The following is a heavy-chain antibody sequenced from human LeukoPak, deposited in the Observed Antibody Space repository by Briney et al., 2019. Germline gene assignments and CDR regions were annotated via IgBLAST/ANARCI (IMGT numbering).Heavy chain of an antibody. J-gene: IGHJ4*02. V-gene: IGHV3-23*01. CDR2: ISDSGGST. Sequence: PGGSLRLSCAPSGFPFSSYAMSWVRQAPGKGLEWLSDISDSGGSTYYGVSVKGRFTIYRDNSKNTLYLQMNSLRAEDTALYYCAKGRPPILELLLTHLFDYWGQGTLVTVSS. CDR3: AKGRPPILELLLTHLFDY. CDR1: GFPFSSYA. D-gene: IGHD3-3*01.